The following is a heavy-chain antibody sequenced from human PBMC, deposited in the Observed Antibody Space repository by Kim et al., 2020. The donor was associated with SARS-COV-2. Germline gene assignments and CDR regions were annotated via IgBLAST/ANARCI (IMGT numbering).Heavy chain of an antibody. CDR3: ARLFGSGWLPKYYFDY. J-gene: IGHJ4*02. D-gene: IGHD6-19*01. Sequence: SETLSLTCTVSGGSISSYYWSWIRQPPGKGLEWIGYIYYSGSTNYNPSLKSRVTISVDTSKNQFSLKLSSVTAADTAVYYCARLFGSGWLPKYYFDYWGQGTLVTVSS. V-gene: IGHV4-59*08. CDR2: IYYSGST. CDR1: GGSISSYY.